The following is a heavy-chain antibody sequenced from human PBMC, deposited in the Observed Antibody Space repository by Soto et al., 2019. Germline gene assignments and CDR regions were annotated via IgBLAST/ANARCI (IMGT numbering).Heavy chain of an antibody. J-gene: IGHJ3*02. Sequence: EVQLVESGGGLVQPGRSLRLSCAASGFTFDDYAMHWVRQAPGKGLEWVSGISWNSGSIGYADSVKGRFTSSRDNAKNSLYLQMNSLRAEDTALYYCAKDLGGQWLANDAFDIWGQGTMVTVSS. V-gene: IGHV3-9*01. CDR1: GFTFDDYA. CDR2: ISWNSGSI. D-gene: IGHD6-19*01. CDR3: AKDLGGQWLANDAFDI.